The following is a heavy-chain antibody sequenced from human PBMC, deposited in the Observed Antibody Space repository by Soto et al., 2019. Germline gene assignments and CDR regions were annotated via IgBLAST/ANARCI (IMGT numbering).Heavy chain of an antibody. CDR1: GFTFSSYA. Sequence: EVQLLESGGGLVQPGGSLRLSCAASGFTFSSYAMSWVRQAPGKGLEWVSAISGSGGSTYYADSVKGRFTIARDYSKTTLYLQMNSRRAEDTAVYYGAKGETGDFYWGSNYWGQGTLVTVSS. CDR3: AKGETGDFYWGSNY. J-gene: IGHJ4*02. CDR2: ISGSGGST. V-gene: IGHV3-23*01. D-gene: IGHD7-27*01.